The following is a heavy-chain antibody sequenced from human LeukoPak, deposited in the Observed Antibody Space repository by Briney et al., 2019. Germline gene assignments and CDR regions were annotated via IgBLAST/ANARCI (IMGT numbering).Heavy chain of an antibody. CDR1: GGSFSNYY. D-gene: IGHD2-15*01. Sequence: SETLSLTCAVYGGSFSNYYWTWIRQPPGKGLEWIGEINHSGSTNYNPSLKSRVTISVDRSKNQFSLKLSSVTAADTAVYYCARGYCSGGSCYTAFDYWGQGTLVTVSS. J-gene: IGHJ4*02. V-gene: IGHV4-34*01. CDR2: INHSGST. CDR3: ARGYCSGGSCYTAFDY.